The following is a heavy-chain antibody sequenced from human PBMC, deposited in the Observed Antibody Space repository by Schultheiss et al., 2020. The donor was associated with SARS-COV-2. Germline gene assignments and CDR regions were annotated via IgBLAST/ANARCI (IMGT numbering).Heavy chain of an antibody. D-gene: IGHD3-3*01. V-gene: IGHV2-70*12. CDR2: IDWDDDK. Sequence: TLSLTCTVSGGSISSYYWSWIRQPPGKALEWLARIDWDDDKYYSTSLKTRLTISKDTSKNQVVLTMTNMDPVDTATYYCAHSRAYYDFWSGYYIGYGMDVWGQGTTVTVSS. CDR1: GGSISSYYW. CDR3: AHSRAYYDFWSGYYIGYGMDV. J-gene: IGHJ6*02.